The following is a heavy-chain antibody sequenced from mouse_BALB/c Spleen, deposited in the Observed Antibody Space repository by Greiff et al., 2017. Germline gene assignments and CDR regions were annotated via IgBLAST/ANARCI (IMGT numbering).Heavy chain of an antibody. CDR1: GYAFTSYN. CDR3: ARTPHFDY. CDR2: IDPYNGGT. V-gene: IGHV1S135*01. J-gene: IGHJ2*01. Sequence: EVQLQQSGPELVKPGASVKVSCKASGYAFTSYNMYWVKQSHGKSLEWIGYIDPYNGGTSYNQKFKGKATLTADTSSSTAYMQLSSLTSEDSAVYFCARTPHFDYWGQGTTLTVSS.